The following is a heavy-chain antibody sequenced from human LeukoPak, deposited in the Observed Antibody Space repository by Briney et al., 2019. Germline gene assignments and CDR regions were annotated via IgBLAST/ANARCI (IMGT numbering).Heavy chain of an antibody. CDR3: AKDRLGTFGVVIMDY. D-gene: IGHD3-3*01. CDR2: ISASGDRT. V-gene: IGHV3-23*01. Sequence: GGSLRLSCEPSEFAFKSYAMSWVRQVPGKGLEWVSAISASGDRTYYADSVKGRFTISRDNSKNTVYLQMNSLTAEDTAVYYCAKDRLGTFGVVIMDYWGQGTLVTVSS. J-gene: IGHJ4*02. CDR1: EFAFKSYA.